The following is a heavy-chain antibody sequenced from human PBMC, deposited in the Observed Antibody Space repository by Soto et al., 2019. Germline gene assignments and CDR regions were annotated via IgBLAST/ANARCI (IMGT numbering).Heavy chain of an antibody. CDR1: GFTFSSYS. CDR2: ISSSSSTI. Sequence: EVQLVESGGGLVQPGGSLRLSCAASGFTFSSYSMNWVRQAPGKGLEWVAYISSSSSTIYYADSVKGRFTISRDNAKNALYLQMNSLRAEDTAVYYCARGDASSVLIPSDSWGQGTLVTVSS. CDR3: ARGDASSVLIPSDS. D-gene: IGHD2-2*01. J-gene: IGHJ4*02. V-gene: IGHV3-48*01.